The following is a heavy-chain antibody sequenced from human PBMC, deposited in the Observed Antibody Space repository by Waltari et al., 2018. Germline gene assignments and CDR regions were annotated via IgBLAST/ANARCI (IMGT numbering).Heavy chain of an antibody. V-gene: IGHV3-7*01. CDR2: IKQDGSEK. CDR3: SRSLDV. CDR1: GFTFGNYW. J-gene: IGHJ6*02. Sequence: EVQLVESGGGLVQPGGSLRLSCAASGFTFGNYWMDWVRQAPGKGLEWVANIKQDGSEKYFVDSVKGRFTISRDNAKNSLYLQMNSLRAEDTAVYYCSRSLDVWGQGTTVTVSS.